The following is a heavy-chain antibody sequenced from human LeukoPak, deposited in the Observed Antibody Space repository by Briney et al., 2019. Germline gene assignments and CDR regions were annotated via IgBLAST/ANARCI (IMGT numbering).Heavy chain of an antibody. CDR1: GGSISSGDYY. J-gene: IGHJ4*02. CDR3: ARDYRDGYNYRFWDY. CDR2: IYYSGST. Sequence: SETLSLTCTVSGGSISSGDYYWSWIRQPPGKGLEWIGYIYYSGSTYYNPSLKSRVTISVDKSKNQFSLKLSSVTAADTAVYYCARDYRDGYNYRFWDYWGQGTLVTVSS. V-gene: IGHV4-30-4*01. D-gene: IGHD5-24*01.